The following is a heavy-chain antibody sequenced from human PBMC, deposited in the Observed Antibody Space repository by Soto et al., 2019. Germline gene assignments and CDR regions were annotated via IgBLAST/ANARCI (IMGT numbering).Heavy chain of an antibody. CDR2: IYWDDVK. CDR1: GFSLTTRGVG. Sequence: QITLKESGPTLVKPTQTLTLTCTFSGFSLTTRGVGVGWIRQPPGKALECLALIYWDDVKRYSPSLQSRLSIPKDTSKNQVVLTMTNVDPVDTATYYCAHIPNYYQYDWFDPWGQGTLVSVSS. D-gene: IGHD3-16*01. V-gene: IGHV2-5*02. J-gene: IGHJ5*02. CDR3: AHIPNYYQYDWFDP.